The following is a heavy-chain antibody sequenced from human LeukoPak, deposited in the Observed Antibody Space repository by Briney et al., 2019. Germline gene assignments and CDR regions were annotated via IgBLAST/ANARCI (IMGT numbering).Heavy chain of an antibody. J-gene: IGHJ6*03. V-gene: IGHV1-2*02. D-gene: IGHD3-22*01. CDR1: GYTFTSYD. Sequence: GASVKVSCKASGYTFTSYDINWVRQAPGQGLEWLGRINPNTGGTKYAQKFQGRVTMTRDTSISTTYLELSSLTSDDTAVYYCARDPKNFYDSKFDYYHMDVWGKGATVTISS. CDR3: ARDPKNFYDSKFDYYHMDV. CDR2: INPNTGGT.